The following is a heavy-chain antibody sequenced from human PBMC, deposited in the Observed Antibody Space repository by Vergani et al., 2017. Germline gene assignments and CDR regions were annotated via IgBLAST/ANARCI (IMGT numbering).Heavy chain of an antibody. V-gene: IGHV3-23*01. Sequence: EVQLLESGGGLVQPGGSLRLSCAASGFTFSSYAMSWVRQAPGKGLEWVSAISGSGRSTYYADSVKGRFTISRDNSKNTLYLQMNSLRAEDTAVDYCAKDMSTYSSRLGFDYWGRGSLVTVSS. CDR1: GFTFSSYA. CDR2: ISGSGRST. D-gene: IGHD6-13*01. CDR3: AKDMSTYSSRLGFDY. J-gene: IGHJ4*02.